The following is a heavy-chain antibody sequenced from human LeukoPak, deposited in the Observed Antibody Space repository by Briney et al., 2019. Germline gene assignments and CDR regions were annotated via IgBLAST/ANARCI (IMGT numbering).Heavy chain of an antibody. V-gene: IGHV3-30*02. CDR3: AKEIPAYYYYMDV. Sequence: PGGSLRLFCAASGFTFSSYGMHWVRQAPGKGLEWVAFIRYDGSNKYYADSVKGRFTISRDNSKNTLYLQMNSLRAEDTAVYYCAKEIPAYYYYMDVWGKGTTVTISS. CDR2: IRYDGSNK. J-gene: IGHJ6*03. CDR1: GFTFSSYG.